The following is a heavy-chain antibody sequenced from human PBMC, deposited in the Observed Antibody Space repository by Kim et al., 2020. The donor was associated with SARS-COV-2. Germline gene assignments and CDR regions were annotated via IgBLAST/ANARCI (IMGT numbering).Heavy chain of an antibody. CDR2: ISYDGSNK. CDR3: AKDSPFDYGGKGDAFDI. CDR1: GFTFSSYG. Sequence: GGSLRLSCAASGFTFSSYGMHWVRQAPGKGLEWVAVISYDGSNKYYADSVKGRFTISRDNSKNTLYLQMNSLRAEDTAVYYCAKDSPFDYGGKGDAFDI. D-gene: IGHD4-17*01. V-gene: IGHV3-30*18. J-gene: IGHJ3*02.